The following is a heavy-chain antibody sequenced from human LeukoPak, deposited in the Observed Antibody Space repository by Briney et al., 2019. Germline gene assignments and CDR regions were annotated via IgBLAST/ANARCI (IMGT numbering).Heavy chain of an antibody. Sequence: GGSLRLSCAASGFTFSSYAMHWVRQAPGKGLEWVAVISYDGSNKYYADSVKGRFTISRDNAKNSLYLQMNSLRAEDTAVYYCARDMAIYSSNGYMDVWGKGTTVTVSS. CDR1: GFTFSSYA. D-gene: IGHD6-13*01. V-gene: IGHV3-30-3*01. CDR3: ARDMAIYSSNGYMDV. CDR2: ISYDGSNK. J-gene: IGHJ6*03.